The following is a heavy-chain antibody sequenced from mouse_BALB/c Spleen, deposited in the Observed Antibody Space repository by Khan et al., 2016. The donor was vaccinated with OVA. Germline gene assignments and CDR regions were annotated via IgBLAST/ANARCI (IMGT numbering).Heavy chain of an antibody. Sequence: VQLQQSGAELVKPGASVKLSCKASGYTLTRYYMYWVKQRPGQGLEWIGGINPSTGGTKLNEKFKNKATLTVDKSSTTVYMQLSSLTSEDSAVYDCTRNYGYDYFDYWGQGTTLTVSS. V-gene: IGHV1S81*02. CDR1: GYTLTRYY. D-gene: IGHD1-2*01. CDR3: TRNYGYDYFDY. J-gene: IGHJ2*01. CDR2: INPSTGGT.